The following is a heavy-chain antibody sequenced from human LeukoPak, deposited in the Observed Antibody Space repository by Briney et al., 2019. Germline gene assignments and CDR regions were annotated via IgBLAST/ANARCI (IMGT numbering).Heavy chain of an antibody. CDR2: IYYSGST. D-gene: IGHD3-10*01. J-gene: IGHJ4*02. CDR3: ARALRVRGVIEYYFDY. V-gene: IGHV4-30-4*01. Sequence: PSETLSLTRTVSGGSISSGDYYWSWIRLPPGKGLEWIGYIYYSGSTYYNPSLKSRVTISVDTSKNQFSLKLSSVTDADTAVYYCARALRVRGVIEYYFDYWGQGTLVTVSS. CDR1: GGSISSGDYY.